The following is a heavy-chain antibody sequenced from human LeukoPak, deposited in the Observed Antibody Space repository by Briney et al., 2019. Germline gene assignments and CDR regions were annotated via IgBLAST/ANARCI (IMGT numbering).Heavy chain of an antibody. D-gene: IGHD4-17*01. V-gene: IGHV4-59*01. CDR2: IYYSGST. J-gene: IGHJ4*02. CDR1: GGSISSYY. Sequence: PSETLSLTCTVSGGSISSYYWSWIRQPPGKGLEWIGYIYYSGSTNYNPSLKSRVTISVDTSKNQFSLKLSSVTAADTAVYYCARGATVSYYLDYWGQGTLVTASS. CDR3: ARGATVSYYLDY.